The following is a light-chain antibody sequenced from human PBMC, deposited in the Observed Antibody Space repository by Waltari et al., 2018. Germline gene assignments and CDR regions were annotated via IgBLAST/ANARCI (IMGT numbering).Light chain of an antibody. CDR3: QQRRNWPLT. V-gene: IGKV3-11*01. CDR2: DTS. Sequence: DIVLTQSPAILSLSPGERASLSCRASPSVTNYLAWYQQKPGQAPRLLIYDTSNRATGSPARFSGSGFATDFTLNISSLEPEDFAVYYCQQRRNWPLTFGGGTKVEIK. J-gene: IGKJ4*01. CDR1: PSVTNY.